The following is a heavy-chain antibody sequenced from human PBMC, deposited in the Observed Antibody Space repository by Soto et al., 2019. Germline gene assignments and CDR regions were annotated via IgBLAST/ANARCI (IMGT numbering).Heavy chain of an antibody. J-gene: IGHJ5*02. CDR3: ARTPGWIRVGSSNNWFDP. CDR1: GGTFSSYA. V-gene: IGHV1-69*01. Sequence: QVQLVQSGAEVKKPGSSVKVSCKASGGTFSSYAISWVRQAPGQGLEWMGGIIPIFGTANYAQKFQGRVTITADESTSTAYMELSSLRSEDTAVYYCARTPGWIRVGSSNNWFDPWGQGTLVTVSS. D-gene: IGHD6-6*01. CDR2: IIPIFGTA.